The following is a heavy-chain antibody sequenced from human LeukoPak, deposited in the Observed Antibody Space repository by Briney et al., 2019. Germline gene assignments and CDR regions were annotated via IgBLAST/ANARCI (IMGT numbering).Heavy chain of an antibody. CDR3: ARDGLSRGVSDY. CDR1: GFTFSSYS. J-gene: IGHJ4*02. Sequence: PGGSLRLSCAASGFTFSSYSMHWVRQAPGKGLEWVSSISSSSSYIYYADSVKGRFTISRDNAKNSLYLQMNSLTAEYTAVYYCARDGLSRGVSDYWGQGTLVTVAS. CDR2: ISSSSSYI. D-gene: IGHD3-10*01. V-gene: IGHV3-21*01.